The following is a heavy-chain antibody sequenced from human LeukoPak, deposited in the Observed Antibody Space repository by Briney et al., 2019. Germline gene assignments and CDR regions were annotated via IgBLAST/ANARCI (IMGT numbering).Heavy chain of an antibody. J-gene: IGHJ4*02. CDR2: ISGSGGST. Sequence: GGSLRLSCAASGFTFSSYAMSWVRQAPGKGLEWVSAISGSGGSTYYADSVKGRFTISRDNSKNTLSLQMNSLRAEDTAVYYCAKGRSGYCSSTSCYGGDYWGQGTLVTVSS. CDR1: GFTFSSYA. CDR3: AKGRSGYCSSTSCYGGDY. V-gene: IGHV3-23*01. D-gene: IGHD2-2*01.